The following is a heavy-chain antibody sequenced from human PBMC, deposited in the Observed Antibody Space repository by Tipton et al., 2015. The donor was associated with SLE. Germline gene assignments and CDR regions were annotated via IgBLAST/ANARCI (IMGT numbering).Heavy chain of an antibody. D-gene: IGHD6-13*01. V-gene: IGHV4-59*01. J-gene: IGHJ2*01. CDR3: AGPRRSSGYSGARCWDFEI. CDR2: INYSGNT. CDR1: GDSISTYY. Sequence: TLSLTCTVSGDSISTYYWGWMRQSPGKGLERIGSINYSGNTNYNPSLKSRVTISVDMSKNQFSLKLSSVTAADTAVCYCAGPRRSSGYSGARCWDFEIWGRGTLVAFSS.